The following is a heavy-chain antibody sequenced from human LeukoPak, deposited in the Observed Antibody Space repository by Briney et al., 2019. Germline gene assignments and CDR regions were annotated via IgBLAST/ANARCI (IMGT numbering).Heavy chain of an antibody. CDR1: GFTFSDYS. V-gene: IGHV3-21*01. CDR3: ARDQEHSGYYYYYYYMDV. Sequence: GGSLTLSCAASGFTFSDYSMNWVRQAPGKGLEWVSSISSSSIYIYYADSVKGRFTISRDSAKNSLYLQMNSLRAEDTAVYYCARDQEHSGYYYYYYYMDVWGKGTTVTVSS. CDR2: ISSSSIYI. J-gene: IGHJ6*03. D-gene: IGHD3-10*01.